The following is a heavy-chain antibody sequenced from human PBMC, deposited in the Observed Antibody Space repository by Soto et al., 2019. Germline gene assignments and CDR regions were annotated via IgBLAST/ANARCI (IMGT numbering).Heavy chain of an antibody. CDR3: ARQAATVTKVRKRFYFDY. Sequence: SETLSLTCTVSGGSISSYYWSWIRQPPGKGLEWIGYIYYSGSTNYNPPLKSRVTISVDTSKNQFSLKLSSVTAADTAVYYCARQAATVTKVRKRFYFDYWGQGTLVTVSS. CDR1: GGSISSYY. J-gene: IGHJ4*02. D-gene: IGHD4-17*01. V-gene: IGHV4-59*08. CDR2: IYYSGST.